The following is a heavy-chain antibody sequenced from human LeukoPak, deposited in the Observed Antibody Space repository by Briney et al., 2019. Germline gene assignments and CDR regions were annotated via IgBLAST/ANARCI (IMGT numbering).Heavy chain of an antibody. CDR2: IIPIFGTA. J-gene: IGHJ4*02. Sequence: ASVKVSCKASGYTFTSYYIQWVRQAPGQGLEWMGGIIPIFGTANYAQKFQGRVTITADKSTSTAYMELSSLRSEDTAVYYCARGKDGYNPFDYWGQGTLVTVSS. CDR3: ARGKDGYNPFDY. V-gene: IGHV1-69*06. CDR1: GYTFTSYY. D-gene: IGHD5-24*01.